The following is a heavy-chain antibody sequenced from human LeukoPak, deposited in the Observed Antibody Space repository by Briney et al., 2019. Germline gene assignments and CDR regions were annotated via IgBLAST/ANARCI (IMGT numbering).Heavy chain of an antibody. V-gene: IGHV3-48*03. Sequence: PGGSLRLSCAASGFTFSSYEMNWVRQVPGKGLEWISYISSSGSTIYFADSVKGRFTISRDNAKNSLFLQMNSLRAEDTAVYYCAREGAPATNRHNWFDPWGQGTLVTVSS. CDR2: ISSSGSTI. J-gene: IGHJ5*02. CDR3: AREGAPATNRHNWFDP. D-gene: IGHD2-15*01. CDR1: GFTFSSYE.